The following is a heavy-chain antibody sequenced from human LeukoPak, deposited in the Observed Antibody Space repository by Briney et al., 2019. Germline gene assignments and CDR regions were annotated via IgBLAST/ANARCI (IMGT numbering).Heavy chain of an antibody. J-gene: IGHJ4*02. CDR3: ARVIEGRIAVAGPPDY. CDR1: GFTFSSYS. D-gene: IGHD6-19*01. V-gene: IGHV3-21*01. CDR2: ISSSSSYI. Sequence: GGSLRLSCAASGFTFSSYSMNWVRQAPGKGLEWVSSISSSSSYIYYADSVKGRFTISRDNAKNSLYLQMNSLRAEDTAVYYCARVIEGRIAVAGPPDYWGQGTLVTVSS.